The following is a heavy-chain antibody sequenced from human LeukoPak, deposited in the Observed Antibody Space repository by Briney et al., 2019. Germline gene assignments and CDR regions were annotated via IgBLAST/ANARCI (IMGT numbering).Heavy chain of an antibody. CDR2: ISSSGSTI. D-gene: IGHD2-15*01. CDR3: ARDLSLYCSGGSCYSLNY. J-gene: IGHJ4*02. CDR1: GFTFSSYS. V-gene: IGHV3-48*04. Sequence: GGSLRLSCTASGFTFSSYSMNWVRQAPGKGLEWVSYISSSGSTIYYADSVKGRFTISRDNAKNSLYLQMNSLRAEDTAVYYCARDLSLYCSGGSCYSLNYWGQGTLITVSS.